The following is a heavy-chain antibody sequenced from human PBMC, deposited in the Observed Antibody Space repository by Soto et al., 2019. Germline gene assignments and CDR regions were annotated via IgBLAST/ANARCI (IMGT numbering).Heavy chain of an antibody. Sequence: GGSLRLDYAASGFMFSHDWINWVRQGPGKGLEWIARIISGGSRVTYADSVEGRFTITRDNAKNMLFLEMHSLTVEDTAVYYCARERTSKGGLDVWGQGTTVTVS. CDR1: GFMFSHDW. V-gene: IGHV3-74*01. J-gene: IGHJ6*02. CDR3: ARERTSKGGLDV. CDR2: IISGGSRV.